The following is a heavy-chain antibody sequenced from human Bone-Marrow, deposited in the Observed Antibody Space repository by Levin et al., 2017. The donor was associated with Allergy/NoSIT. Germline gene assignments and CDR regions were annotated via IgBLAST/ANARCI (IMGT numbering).Heavy chain of an antibody. CDR1: GFNFLTYT. Sequence: GGSLRLSCAASGFNFLTYTTHWVRQAPGKGLEWVAVISSDGRNKYYADSVKGRFTISRDNSQNTLYLQVNNLRPEDTAVYYCARGVTYDFWSGYSSWGQGTLVTVSS. D-gene: IGHD3-3*01. CDR3: ARGVTYDFWSGYSS. J-gene: IGHJ5*02. V-gene: IGHV3-30*04. CDR2: ISSDGRNK.